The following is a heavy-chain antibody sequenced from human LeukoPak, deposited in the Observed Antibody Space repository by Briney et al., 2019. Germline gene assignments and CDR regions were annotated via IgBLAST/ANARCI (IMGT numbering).Heavy chain of an antibody. D-gene: IGHD3-10*01. V-gene: IGHV3-9*01. CDR3: AKGTLGRGNGMDV. J-gene: IGHJ6*02. Sequence: PGRSLRLSCAASGFTFDDYAMHWVRQAPGKGLEWVSGISWNSGSIGYADSVKGRFTISRDNAKNSLYLQMNSLRAEDTALYYCAKGTLGRGNGMDVWGQGTTVTVSS. CDR2: ISWNSGSI. CDR1: GFTFDDYA.